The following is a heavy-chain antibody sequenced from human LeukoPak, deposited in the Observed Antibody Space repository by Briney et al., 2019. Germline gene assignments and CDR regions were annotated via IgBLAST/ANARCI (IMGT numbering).Heavy chain of an antibody. CDR1: GFTFSSYA. CDR2: ISGSGGST. V-gene: IGHV3-23*01. D-gene: IGHD3-16*02. J-gene: IGHJ4*02. CDR3: AKSLYGGCDY. Sequence: GGSPRLSCAASGFTFSSYAMSWVRQAPGKGLEWVSAISGSGGSTYYADSVKGWFTISRDNSKNTLYLQMNSLRVEDTAVYYCAKSLYGGCDYWGQGTVVTVSS.